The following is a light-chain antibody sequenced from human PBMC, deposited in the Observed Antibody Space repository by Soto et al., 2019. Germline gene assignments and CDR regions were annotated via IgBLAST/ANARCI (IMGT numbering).Light chain of an antibody. CDR3: SSYAGSNLGV. Sequence: QSALTQPASVSGSPGQSITISCTGTSSDVGAYNYVSWYQQHPGKAPTLIISEVSNRPSGLSNRFSGSKSGNTASLTISGLQPEGEADYYCSSYAGSNLGVFGTGTKVTVL. J-gene: IGLJ1*01. CDR2: EVS. CDR1: SSDVGAYNY. V-gene: IGLV2-14*01.